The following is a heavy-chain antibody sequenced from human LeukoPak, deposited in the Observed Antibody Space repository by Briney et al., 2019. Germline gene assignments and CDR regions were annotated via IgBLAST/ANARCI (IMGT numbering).Heavy chain of an antibody. J-gene: IGHJ3*02. Sequence: GGSLRLSCAASGFILRNYAMHWVRQAPGKGLEWVAVISFHGSDTYYADSVKGRFTFSRDNSKNTLYLQMNTLRTEDTAVYYCARDQGATDAFDIWGQGTTVTVSS. CDR2: ISFHGSDT. V-gene: IGHV3-30*04. D-gene: IGHD3-16*01. CDR3: ARDQGATDAFDI. CDR1: GFILRNYA.